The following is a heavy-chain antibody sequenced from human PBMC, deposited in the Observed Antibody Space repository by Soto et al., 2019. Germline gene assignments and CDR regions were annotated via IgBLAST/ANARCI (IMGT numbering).Heavy chain of an antibody. J-gene: IGHJ4*01. CDR2: ISYDGSSK. CDR1: GFTFSTYA. Sequence: GGSLRLSCAASGFTFSTYAMHWVRQAPGKWLEWVAVISYDGSSKHYADSVKGRFTSSRDNSKSRLYLQMNSLRAEDTAVDYCAGPPVIEIVVPPDYWGQGXLDNVYS. D-gene: IGHD2-15*01. CDR3: AGPPVIEIVVPPDY. V-gene: IGHV3-30*04.